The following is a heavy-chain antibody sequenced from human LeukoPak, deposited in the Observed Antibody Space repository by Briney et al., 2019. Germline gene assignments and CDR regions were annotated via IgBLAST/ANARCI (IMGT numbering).Heavy chain of an antibody. CDR3: AKDKTGTTFGAFDI. CDR1: GFTFSGYG. D-gene: IGHD1-1*01. V-gene: IGHV3-30*18. CDR2: ISYDGSNK. J-gene: IGHJ3*02. Sequence: GGSLRLSCAASGFTFSGYGMHWVRQAPGKGLEWVAVISYDGSNKYYADSVKGRFTISRDNSKNTLYLQMNSLRAEDTAVYYCAKDKTGTTFGAFDIWGQGTMVTVSS.